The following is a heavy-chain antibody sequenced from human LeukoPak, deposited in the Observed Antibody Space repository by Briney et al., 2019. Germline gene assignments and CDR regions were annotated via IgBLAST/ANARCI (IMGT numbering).Heavy chain of an antibody. J-gene: IGHJ4*02. Sequence: SETLSLTCTVSGGSISSSSYYWGWIRQPPGKGLEWIGSIYYSGSTYYNPSLKSRVTISVDTSKNQFSLKLSSVTAADTAVYYCPRALYRSSSIHGYGGYDSPTAPDNWGQGTLVTVSS. V-gene: IGHV4-39*07. CDR2: IYYSGST. CDR3: PRALYRSSSIHGYGGYDSPTAPDN. D-gene: IGHD5-12*01. CDR1: GGSISSSSYY.